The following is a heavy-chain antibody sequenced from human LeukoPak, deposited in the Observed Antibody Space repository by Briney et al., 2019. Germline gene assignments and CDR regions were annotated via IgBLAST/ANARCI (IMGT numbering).Heavy chain of an antibody. CDR2: INTNTGNP. Sequence: VASVKVSCKASGYTFTGYHLHWVRQAPGQGLEWMGWINTNTGNPTYAQGFTGRFVFSLDTSVSTAYLQISSLKAEDTAVYYCARAPFIVVVPAANYYYMDVWGKGTTVTVSS. CDR3: ARAPFIVVVPAANYYYMDV. CDR1: GYTFTGYH. D-gene: IGHD2-2*01. V-gene: IGHV7-4-1*02. J-gene: IGHJ6*03.